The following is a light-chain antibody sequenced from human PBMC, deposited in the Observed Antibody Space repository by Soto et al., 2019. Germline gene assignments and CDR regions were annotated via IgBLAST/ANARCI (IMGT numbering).Light chain of an antibody. CDR2: AAT. Sequence: DIQMTQSPSSLSASVGDRVTITCRASQSIRNYLSWYQKTPGKAPKFLIYAATNLQSGVPSRFSGSGSGTDFTLTISSLQLEDFATYYCLQSHTTPWAFGQGTKVEIQ. V-gene: IGKV1-39*01. J-gene: IGKJ1*01. CDR1: QSIRNY. CDR3: LQSHTTPWA.